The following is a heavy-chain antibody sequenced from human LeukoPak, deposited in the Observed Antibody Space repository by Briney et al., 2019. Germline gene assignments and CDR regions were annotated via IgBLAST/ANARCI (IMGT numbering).Heavy chain of an antibody. CDR1: GYTFTSYG. J-gene: IGHJ5*02. Sequence: ASVKVSCKASGYTFTSYGISWVRQAPGQGLEWMGWISAYNGNTNYAQKLQGRVTMTTDTSTSTAYMELSSLRSEDTAVYYCAREARRTRITIFGVVNNWFDPWGQGTLVTVSS. CDR3: AREARRTRITIFGVVNNWFDP. CDR2: ISAYNGNT. V-gene: IGHV1-18*01. D-gene: IGHD3-3*01.